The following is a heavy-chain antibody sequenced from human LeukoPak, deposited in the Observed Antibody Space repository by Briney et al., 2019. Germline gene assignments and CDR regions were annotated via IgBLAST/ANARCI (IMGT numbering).Heavy chain of an antibody. Sequence: GGSLRLSCAASGFTFSSFGMNWIRQVPGKGLEWVASISGSGGRTNYADSVKGRFTISRDNSKNTLYLQMNSLRAEDTAVYYCARDLGSSWYGYWGQGTLVTVSS. CDR1: GFTFSSFG. J-gene: IGHJ4*02. D-gene: IGHD6-13*01. CDR3: ARDLGSSWYGY. V-gene: IGHV3-23*01. CDR2: ISGSGGRT.